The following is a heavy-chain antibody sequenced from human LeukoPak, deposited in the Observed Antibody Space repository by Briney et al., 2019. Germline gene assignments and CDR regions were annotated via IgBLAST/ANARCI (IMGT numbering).Heavy chain of an antibody. CDR3: ARAVAVPAGSWFDP. J-gene: IGHJ5*02. V-gene: IGHV3-48*03. D-gene: IGHD2-2*01. CDR1: GFTFSSYE. Sequence: PGGSLRLSCAASGFTFSSYEMNWARQAPGKGLEWVSFISNSGSAVYYADSVKGRFTISRDNAKNSLYLQMNSLRAEDTAVYYCARAVAVPAGSWFDPWGQGTLVTVSP. CDR2: ISNSGSAV.